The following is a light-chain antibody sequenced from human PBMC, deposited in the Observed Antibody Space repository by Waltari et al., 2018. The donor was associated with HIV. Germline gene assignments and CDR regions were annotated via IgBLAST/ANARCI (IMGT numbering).Light chain of an antibody. J-gene: IGKJ1*01. Sequence: DAVMSQPTASLVLCLGERAPLPRMSSHSVLHSSNNKNYLAWYLQQPGQPPKVLIYWASARQPGVPDRFSGGGSGTDFSLTISSLQAEDVAVYYCQQDYEAPPWTFGQETKVEVK. CDR2: WAS. V-gene: IGKV4-1*01. CDR3: QQDYEAPPWT. CDR1: HSVLHSSNNKNY.